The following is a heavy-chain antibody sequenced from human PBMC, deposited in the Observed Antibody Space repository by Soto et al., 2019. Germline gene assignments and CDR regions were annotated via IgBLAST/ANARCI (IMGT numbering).Heavy chain of an antibody. CDR3: VRDVNYYDSSGRRDY. J-gene: IGHJ4*02. V-gene: IGHV3-21*01. CDR1: GFTFSTYS. CDR2: ISSTSTYI. D-gene: IGHD3-22*01. Sequence: EVQLVESGGGLVKPGGSLRLSCAASGFTFSTYSMHWVRQAPGKGLEWVSSISSTSTYIYYADSVKGRFTISRDNAKNSLYLQMNSLRGEDTAVYYCVRDVNYYDSSGRRDYWGQGTLVTVSS.